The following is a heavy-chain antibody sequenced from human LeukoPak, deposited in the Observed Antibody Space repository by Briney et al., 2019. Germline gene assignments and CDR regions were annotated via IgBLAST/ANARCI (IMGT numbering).Heavy chain of an antibody. D-gene: IGHD3-9*01. Sequence: PGGSLRLSCAASGFIVTSDDMNWVRQAPGKGLQWVSVINKDVNIYYADSVKGRFIISRDNSKNTLYLQMNSLRVEDTALYYCAKAYDILTGYYSFDYWGQGTLVTVSS. CDR3: AKAYDILTGYYSFDY. CDR1: GFIVTSDD. CDR2: INKDVNI. V-gene: IGHV3-53*01. J-gene: IGHJ4*02.